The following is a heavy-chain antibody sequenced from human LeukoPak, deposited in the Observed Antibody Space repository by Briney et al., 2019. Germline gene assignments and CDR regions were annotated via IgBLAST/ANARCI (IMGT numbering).Heavy chain of an antibody. J-gene: IGHJ6*02. CDR3: ARVPRFSGDYVGAYYYYGMDV. CDR1: GGSISSYY. V-gene: IGHV4-59*01. CDR2: IYYSGGT. D-gene: IGHD4-17*01. Sequence: SETLSLTCTVSGGSISSYYWSWIRQPPGKGLEWIGYIYYSGGTNYNPSLKSRVTISVDTSKNQFSLKLSSVTAADTAVYYCARVPRFSGDYVGAYYYYGMDVWGQGTTVTVSS.